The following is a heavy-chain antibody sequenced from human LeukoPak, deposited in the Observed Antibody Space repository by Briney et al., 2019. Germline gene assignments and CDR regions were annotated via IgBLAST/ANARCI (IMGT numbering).Heavy chain of an antibody. CDR1: GFTFSSSG. D-gene: IGHD4-23*01. CDR3: AKRSDYGGNWNYFDY. CDR2: ISGGGGST. Sequence: GGSLRLSCAASGFTFSSSGMSWVRQAPGKGLEWVSAISGGGGSTYYADSVKGRFTISRDNSKNTLYLQTNSLRADDTAVYYCAKRSDYGGNWNYFDYWGQGTLVTVSS. J-gene: IGHJ4*02. V-gene: IGHV3-23*01.